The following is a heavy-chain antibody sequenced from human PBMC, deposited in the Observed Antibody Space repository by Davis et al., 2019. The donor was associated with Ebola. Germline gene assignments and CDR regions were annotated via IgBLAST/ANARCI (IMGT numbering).Heavy chain of an antibody. J-gene: IGHJ4*02. CDR1: GYTFTSYG. Sequence: ASVKVSCKASGYTFTSYGISWVRQAPGQGLEWMGWISAYNGNTNYAQKLQGRVTMTTDTSTSTAYMELRSLRSDDTAVYYCARVSHYYDSSGYPDYWGQGTLVTVSS. V-gene: IGHV1-18*01. CDR3: ARVSHYYDSSGYPDY. D-gene: IGHD3-22*01. CDR2: ISAYNGNT.